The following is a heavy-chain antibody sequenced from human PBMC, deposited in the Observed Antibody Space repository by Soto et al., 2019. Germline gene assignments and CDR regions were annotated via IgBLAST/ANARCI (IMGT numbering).Heavy chain of an antibody. Sequence: EVQLLESGGGLVQPGGSLRLSCAASGFTFSSYAMSWVRQAPGKGLEWVSAISGSGGSTYYADSVKGRFTISRDNSKTTLYLQMNSLGAEDTAVYYCAKAAGHYYGSGSSDAFDIWGQGTMVTVSS. CDR2: ISGSGGST. CDR1: GFTFSSYA. V-gene: IGHV3-23*01. J-gene: IGHJ3*02. CDR3: AKAAGHYYGSGSSDAFDI. D-gene: IGHD3-10*01.